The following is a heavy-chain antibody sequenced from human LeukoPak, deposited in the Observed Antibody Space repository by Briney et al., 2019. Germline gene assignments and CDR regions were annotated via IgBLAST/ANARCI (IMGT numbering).Heavy chain of an antibody. CDR2: IYTGGNT. CDR1: GFSVNNNY. D-gene: IGHD3-10*01. CDR3: TKLKGWHGDGYCDH. Sequence: GSLRLSCAASGFSVNNNYMSWVRQPAGKGLEWLSVIYTGGNTFYADSVKGRFTVSRDNSKNTLYLQMNSLRADDTAVYYCTKLKGWHGDGYCDHWGQGTLVTVSS. J-gene: IGHJ4*02. V-gene: IGHV3-53*01.